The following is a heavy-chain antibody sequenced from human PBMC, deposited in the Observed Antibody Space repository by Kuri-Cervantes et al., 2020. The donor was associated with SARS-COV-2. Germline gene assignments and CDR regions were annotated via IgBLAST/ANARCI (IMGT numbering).Heavy chain of an antibody. CDR3: ARDRRVCSGGSCYYYYYGIDV. CDR2: INPNSGGT. D-gene: IGHD2-15*01. V-gene: IGHV1-2*04. J-gene: IGHJ6*02. Sequence: ASVKVSCKASGYTFTGYYMHWVRQAPGQGLEWMGWINPNSGGTNYAQKFQGWVTMTRDTSISTAYMELSRLRSDDTAVYYCARDRRVCSGGSCYYYYYGIDVWGQGTTVTVSS. CDR1: GYTFTGYY.